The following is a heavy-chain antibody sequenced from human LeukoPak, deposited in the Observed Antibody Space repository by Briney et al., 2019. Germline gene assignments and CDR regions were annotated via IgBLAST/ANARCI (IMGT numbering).Heavy chain of an antibody. V-gene: IGHV3-23*01. CDR3: AKSPGGWSNFDY. D-gene: IGHD6-19*01. CDR1: GFTFSSYA. CDR2: ISGSGGST. J-gene: IGHJ4*02. Sequence: PGGSLRLSCAASGFTFSSYAVTWVRQAPGKGLEWVSAISGSGGSTYYADSVKGRFTVSRDNSKNTLYLQMNSLRAEDTAVYYCAKSPGGWSNFDYWGKGTLVTVSS.